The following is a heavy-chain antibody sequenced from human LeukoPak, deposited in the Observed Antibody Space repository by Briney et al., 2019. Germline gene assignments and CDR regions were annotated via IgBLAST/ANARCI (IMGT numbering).Heavy chain of an antibody. V-gene: IGHV3-21*01. J-gene: IGHJ4*02. Sequence: GGSLRLCCAASGFTFSSYSMNWVRQAPGKGLEWVSSISSSSSYIYYADSVKGRFTISRDNAKNSLYLQMNSLRAEDTAVYYCASVREGSTSPLYDYWGQGTLVTVSS. CDR2: ISSSSSYI. D-gene: IGHD2-2*01. CDR3: ASVREGSTSPLYDY. CDR1: GFTFSSYS.